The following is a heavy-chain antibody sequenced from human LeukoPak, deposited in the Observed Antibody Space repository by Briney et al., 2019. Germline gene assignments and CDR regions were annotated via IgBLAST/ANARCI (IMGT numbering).Heavy chain of an antibody. J-gene: IGHJ5*02. CDR1: GGSFSGYY. CDR3: ARGSSYGSGRYWFDP. Sequence: SETLSLTCAVYGGSFSGYYWSWIRQPPGKGLEWIGEINQSGSTNYNPSLKSRVTVSVDTSKNQFSLKLTSVTAADTAVYYCARGSSYGSGRYWFDPWGQGSLVTVS. CDR2: INQSGST. V-gene: IGHV4-34*01. D-gene: IGHD3-10*01.